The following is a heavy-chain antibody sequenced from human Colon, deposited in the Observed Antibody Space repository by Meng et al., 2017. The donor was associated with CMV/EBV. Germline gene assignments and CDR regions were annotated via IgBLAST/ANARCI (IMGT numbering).Heavy chain of an antibody. Sequence: SGYSVTTYVSSWVRQAAGQGLEWMGWINTYNGTTNYAQKLQDRITMTTDASTTTVYMELRSLRSDDTAVYYCARDPRGRGGTCCFDLWGQGTLVTVSS. CDR3: ARDPRGRGGTCCFDL. CDR2: INTYNGTT. D-gene: IGHD2-15*01. V-gene: IGHV1-18*01. J-gene: IGHJ5*02. CDR1: GYSVTTYV.